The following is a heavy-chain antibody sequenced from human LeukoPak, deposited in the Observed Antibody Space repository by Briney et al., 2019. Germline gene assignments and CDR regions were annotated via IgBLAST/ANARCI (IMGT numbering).Heavy chain of an antibody. Sequence: GGSLRLFCAASGFTFSTCAMNWVRQAPGKGLEWVSGISGSGISTYYADSVKGRFSISRDNSKNTLYLQMNSLRAEDTAVYHCVKDSAGNYWGQGTLVTVSS. CDR2: ISGSGIST. D-gene: IGHD2-15*01. J-gene: IGHJ4*02. CDR3: VKDSAGNY. CDR1: GFTFSTCA. V-gene: IGHV3-23*01.